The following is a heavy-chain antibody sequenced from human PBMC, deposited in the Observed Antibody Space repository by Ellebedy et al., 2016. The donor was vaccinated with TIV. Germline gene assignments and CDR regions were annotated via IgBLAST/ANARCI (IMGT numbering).Heavy chain of an antibody. CDR3: GRLPSGTLHPYHFDY. CDR1: GYSFTSYW. J-gene: IGHJ4*02. Sequence: GESLKISCKGSGYSFTSYWIGWVRQMPGKGLEWMGIIYVGDSDTRYSPSFQGQVTISADKSTSTAYLQWSSLKASDTAMYYCGRLPSGTLHPYHFDYWGQGTLVTVSS. CDR2: IYVGDSDT. D-gene: IGHD1-26*01. V-gene: IGHV5-51*01.